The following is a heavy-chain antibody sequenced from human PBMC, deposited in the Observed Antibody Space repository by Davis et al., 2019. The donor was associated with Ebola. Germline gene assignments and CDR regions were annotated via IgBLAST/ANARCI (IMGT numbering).Heavy chain of an antibody. Sequence: AASVKVSCKGSGYTFTSYDINWVRQATGQGLEWMGWMNPNSGNTGYAQKFQGRVTMTRNTSISTAYMELSSLRSEDTAVYYCARDVYSSSSDYFDYWGQGTLVTVSS. CDR1: GYTFTSYD. J-gene: IGHJ4*02. CDR3: ARDVYSSSSDYFDY. D-gene: IGHD6-6*01. V-gene: IGHV1-8*01. CDR2: MNPNSGNT.